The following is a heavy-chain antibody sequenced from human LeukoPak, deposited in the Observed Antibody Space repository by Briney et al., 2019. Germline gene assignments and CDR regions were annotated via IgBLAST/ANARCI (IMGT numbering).Heavy chain of an antibody. J-gene: IGHJ4*02. CDR2: IYYSGST. Sequence: SETLSLTCTVSGGSISSSSYYWGWIRQPPGKGLEWIGSIYYSGSTYYNPSLKSRVTISVDTSNNQFSLKLSSVTAADTAVYYCATRTTAKDTFDYWGQGTLVTVSS. CDR1: GGSISSSSYY. CDR3: ATRTTAKDTFDY. V-gene: IGHV4-39*01. D-gene: IGHD4-17*01.